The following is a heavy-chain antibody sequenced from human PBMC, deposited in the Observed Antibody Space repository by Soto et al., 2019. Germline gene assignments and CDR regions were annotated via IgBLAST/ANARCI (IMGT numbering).Heavy chain of an antibody. D-gene: IGHD5-12*01. CDR1: GGTFSSYT. V-gene: IGHV1-69*04. CDR3: ARDTYSGYDPEGFDY. J-gene: IGHJ4*02. CDR2: IIPILGIA. Sequence: GASVKVSCKASGGTFSSYTISWVRQAPGQGLEWMGRIIPILGIANYAQKFQGRVTITADKFTSTAYMELSSLRSEYTALYYCARDTYSGYDPEGFDYWGQGTLVTVSS.